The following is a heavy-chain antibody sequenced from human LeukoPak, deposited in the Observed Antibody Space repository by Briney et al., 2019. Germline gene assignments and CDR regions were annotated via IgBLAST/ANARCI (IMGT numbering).Heavy chain of an antibody. CDR2: INHSGST. D-gene: IGHD4-11*01. J-gene: IGHJ6*03. CDR1: GGSFSGYY. CDR3: ARGRRRATVTRYYYMDV. Sequence: TSETLSLTCAVYGGSFSGYYWSWIRQPPGKGLEWIGEINHSGSTNYNPSLKSRVTIPVDTSKNQFSRKLSSVTAADTAVYYCARGRRRATVTRYYYMDVWGKGTTVTVSS. V-gene: IGHV4-34*01.